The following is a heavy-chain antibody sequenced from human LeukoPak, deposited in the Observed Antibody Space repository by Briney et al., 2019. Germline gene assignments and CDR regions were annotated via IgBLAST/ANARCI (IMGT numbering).Heavy chain of an antibody. CDR3: ANLFPDYYDSSDNDAFDI. V-gene: IGHV3-23*01. Sequence: GGSLRLSCAASGFTFSSYGMSWVRQDPGNGLEWVSAISGSGGSTYYADSVEGRFTISRDNSKNTMYLQMNSLRAEDTAVYYCANLFPDYYDSSDNDAFDIWGQGTMVTVSS. CDR1: GFTFSSYG. J-gene: IGHJ3*02. D-gene: IGHD3-22*01. CDR2: ISGSGGST.